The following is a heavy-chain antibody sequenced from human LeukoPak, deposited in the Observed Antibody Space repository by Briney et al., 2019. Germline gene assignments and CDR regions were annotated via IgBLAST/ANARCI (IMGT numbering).Heavy chain of an antibody. V-gene: IGHV3-53*01. J-gene: IGHJ4*02. Sequence: PGGSLRLSCAASGFTFSSYWMNWARQAPGKGLEWVSLIYSGGTTYYADSVKGRFTISRDNSKNTLYLQMNSLRAEDTAVYYCARRGDGGRSFDLWGQGTLVTVSS. CDR2: IYSGGTT. D-gene: IGHD4-23*01. CDR3: ARRGDGGRSFDL. CDR1: GFTFSSYW.